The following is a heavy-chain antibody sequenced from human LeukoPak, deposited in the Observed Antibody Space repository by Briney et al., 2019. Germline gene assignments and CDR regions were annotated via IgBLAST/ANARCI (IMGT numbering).Heavy chain of an antibody. CDR1: EFTFSSYS. D-gene: IGHD3-22*01. CDR3: VRTRSSGYLTFVY. CDR2: ITNSGNSK. Sequence: GGSLRLSCAASEFTFSSYSMNWVRQAPGKGREWVSYITNSGNSKSYAESVKGRFTISRDNTKNSLYLQMNGLRAEDTAVYYCVRTRSSGYLTFVYWGQGILVTVSS. V-gene: IGHV3-48*01. J-gene: IGHJ4*02.